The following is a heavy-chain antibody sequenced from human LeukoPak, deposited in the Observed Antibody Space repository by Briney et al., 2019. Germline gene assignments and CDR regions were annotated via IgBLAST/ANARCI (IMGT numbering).Heavy chain of an antibody. CDR3: ARVHYYGSGLSSYFDF. Sequence: SETPSLTCTVSGDSISNYYWSWIRQPPGKGLEWIGYIYYSGSTKYNPSLKSRVIISVDTSKNQFSLKLSSVTAADTAVNYCARVHYYGSGLSSYFDFWGQGTLVTVSS. CDR1: GDSISNYY. V-gene: IGHV4-59*01. J-gene: IGHJ4*02. D-gene: IGHD3-10*01. CDR2: IYYSGST.